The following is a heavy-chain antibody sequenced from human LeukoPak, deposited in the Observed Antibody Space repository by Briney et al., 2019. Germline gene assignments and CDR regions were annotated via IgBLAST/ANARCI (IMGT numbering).Heavy chain of an antibody. CDR2: ISSSSSYI. CDR3: ARPTNDYGDYDPFLF. J-gene: IGHJ4*02. V-gene: IGHV3-21*01. D-gene: IGHD4-17*01. CDR1: GFTFSSYS. Sequence: GGSLRLSCAASGFTFSSYSMNWVRQAPGKGLEWVSSISSSSSYIYYADSVKGRSTISRDNAKNSLYLQMNSLRAEDTAVYYCARPTNDYGDYDPFLFRGQGTLVTVSS.